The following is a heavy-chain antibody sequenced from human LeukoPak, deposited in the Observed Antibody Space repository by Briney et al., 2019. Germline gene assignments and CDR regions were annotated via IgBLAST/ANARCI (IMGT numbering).Heavy chain of an antibody. V-gene: IGHV4-31*03. J-gene: IGHJ6*03. CDR1: GGSISSGGYY. CDR3: ARVSAVTTLTYYYMDV. Sequence: SETLSLTCTVSGGSISSGGYYWSWIRQHPGKGLEWIGYIYYSGSTYYNPSLKSRVTISVDTSKNQFSPKLSSVTAADTAVYYCARVSAVTTLTYYYMDVWGKGTTVTVSS. D-gene: IGHD4-11*01. CDR2: IYYSGST.